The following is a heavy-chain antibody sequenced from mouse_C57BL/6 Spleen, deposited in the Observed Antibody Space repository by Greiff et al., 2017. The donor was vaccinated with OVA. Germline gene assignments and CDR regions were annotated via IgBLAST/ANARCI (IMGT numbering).Heavy chain of an antibody. Sequence: ESGPGLVKPSQSLSLTCSVTGYSITSGYYWNWIRQFPGNKLEWMGYISYDGSNNYNPSLKNRISITRDTSKNQFFLKLNSVTTEDTATYYCARSPGPVFDYWGQGTTLTVSS. V-gene: IGHV3-6*01. CDR3: ARSPGPVFDY. CDR1: GYSITSGYY. J-gene: IGHJ2*01. CDR2: ISYDGSN. D-gene: IGHD3-3*01.